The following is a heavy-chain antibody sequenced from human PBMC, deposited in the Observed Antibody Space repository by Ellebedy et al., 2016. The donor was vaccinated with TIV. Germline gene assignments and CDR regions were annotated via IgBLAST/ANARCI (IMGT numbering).Heavy chain of an antibody. CDR1: GFTFSSYA. Sequence: GGSLRLSXAASGFTFSSYAMSWVRQAPGKGLEWVSAISGSGGSTYYADSVKGRFTISRDNSKNTLYLQMNSLRAEDTAVYYCAKGPRYDYVWGSTYYFDYWGQGTLVTVSS. J-gene: IGHJ4*02. V-gene: IGHV3-23*01. D-gene: IGHD3-16*01. CDR3: AKGPRYDYVWGSTYYFDY. CDR2: ISGSGGST.